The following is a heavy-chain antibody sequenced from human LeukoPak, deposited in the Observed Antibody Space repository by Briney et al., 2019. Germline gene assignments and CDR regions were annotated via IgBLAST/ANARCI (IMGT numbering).Heavy chain of an antibody. J-gene: IGHJ4*02. CDR2: IHHNGNI. D-gene: IGHD6-6*01. Sequence: PSETLSLTCTVSGGSITSFYWSWFRQPPGEGLEWIAYIHHNGNIKYSPPLKSRVTMSLDTSRNQVSLKLRSVTAADTAVYYCAKHAGNKGSSSLIDYWGQGTLVTVSS. CDR3: AKHAGNKGSSSLIDY. V-gene: IGHV4-59*08. CDR1: GGSITSFY.